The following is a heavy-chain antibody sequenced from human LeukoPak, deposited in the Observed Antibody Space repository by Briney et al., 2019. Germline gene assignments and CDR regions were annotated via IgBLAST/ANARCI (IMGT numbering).Heavy chain of an antibody. J-gene: IGHJ3*02. CDR1: GFTFSSYA. Sequence: GGSLRLSCAASGFTFSSYAMSWVRQAPGKGLEWLSGITGSGDSTYYAHSVKGRFTVSRDNSKSTLYLQMNSLRAEDTDVYYCAKGRSSSTHDAFDIWGQGTMVTVSS. CDR3: AKGRSSSTHDAFDI. CDR2: ITGSGDST. V-gene: IGHV3-23*01. D-gene: IGHD6-6*01.